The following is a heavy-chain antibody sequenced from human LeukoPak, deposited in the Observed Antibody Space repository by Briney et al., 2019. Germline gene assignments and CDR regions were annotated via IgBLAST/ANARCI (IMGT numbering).Heavy chain of an antibody. V-gene: IGHV1-69*04. D-gene: IGHD2-2*01. Sequence: GSSVKVSCKASGGTFSSYAISWVRQAPGQGLEWMGRIIPILGIANYAQKFQGRVTITADESTSTAYMELSSLRSEDTAVYYCARAYSVVVPAALKSHYYYYYMDVWGKGTTVTVSS. J-gene: IGHJ6*03. CDR2: IIPILGIA. CDR1: GGTFSSYA. CDR3: ARAYSVVVPAALKSHYYYYYMDV.